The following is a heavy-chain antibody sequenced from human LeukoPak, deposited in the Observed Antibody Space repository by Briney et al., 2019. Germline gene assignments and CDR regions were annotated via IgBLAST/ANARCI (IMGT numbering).Heavy chain of an antibody. Sequence: GGTLRLSCAASGFTFSNYGMNWVRQAPGKGLEGVSTISGSGGSTYYADSVKGRFTISRDTSKNTLYLQMNSLRAEDTAVYYCARIKWFGEFFYWGQGTLVTVSS. J-gene: IGHJ4*02. CDR3: ARIKWFGEFFY. V-gene: IGHV3-23*01. CDR1: GFTFSNYG. CDR2: ISGSGGST. D-gene: IGHD3-10*01.